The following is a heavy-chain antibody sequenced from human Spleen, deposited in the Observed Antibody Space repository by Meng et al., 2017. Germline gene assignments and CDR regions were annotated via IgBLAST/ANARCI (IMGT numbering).Heavy chain of an antibody. J-gene: IGHJ4*02. V-gene: IGHV3-48*03. D-gene: IGHD2-15*01. CDR2: ISTSGGKM. CDR1: GFTFNTYE. Sequence: GESLKISCAASGFTFNTYEMSWLRQAPGRGLEWVSYISTSGGKMTYADSVKGRFTISRDNAKNSLFLQMNSLGAEDTAVYYCARDLAGYCSGGSCYSWGQGTLVTVSS. CDR3: ARDLAGYCSGGSCYS.